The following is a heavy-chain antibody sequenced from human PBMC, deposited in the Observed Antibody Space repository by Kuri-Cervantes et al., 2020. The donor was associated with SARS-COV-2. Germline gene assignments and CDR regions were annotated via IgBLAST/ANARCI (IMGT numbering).Heavy chain of an antibody. CDR1: GGTFSSYA. V-gene: IGHV1-69*13. CDR3: ARGVAVAGYYYFDY. J-gene: IGHJ4*02. CDR2: IIPIFGTA. Sequence: SSVTVSCKASGGTFSSYAISWVRQAPGQGLEWMGGIIPIFGTANYAQKFQGRVTITADESTSTAYMELSSLRPEDTAVYYCARGVAVAGYYYFDYWGQGTLVTVSS. D-gene: IGHD6-19*01.